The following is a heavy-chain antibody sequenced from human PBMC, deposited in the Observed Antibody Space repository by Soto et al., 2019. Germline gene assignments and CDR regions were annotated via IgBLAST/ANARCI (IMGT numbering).Heavy chain of an antibody. V-gene: IGHV3-30*03. CDR3: ARGGDGLDY. J-gene: IGHJ4*02. CDR1: GFVFGGFG. Sequence: QVELVGSGGGVVRPGKSLTVSCTGSGFVFGGFGMHWVRQTPGKGLEWLGMASYDGTYKYFSDSVKGRFTISRDNGMNTVYLQMDNLRLEDTAIYYCARGGDGLDYWGRGTLVTVSS. CDR2: ASYDGTYK. D-gene: IGHD3-16*01.